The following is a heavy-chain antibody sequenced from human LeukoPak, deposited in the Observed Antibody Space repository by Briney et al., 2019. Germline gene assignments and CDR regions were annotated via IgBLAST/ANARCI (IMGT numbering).Heavy chain of an antibody. J-gene: IGHJ3*02. CDR3: ARGGRGSAAVVAPRSFDI. D-gene: IGHD3-22*01. Sequence: GGSLRLSCAASGFTFSSYAMHWVRQAPGKGLEWVAVISYDGSNKYYADSVKGRFTISRDNSKNTLYLQMNSLRAEDTAVYYCARGGRGSAAVVAPRSFDIWGQGTMVTVSS. V-gene: IGHV3-30*04. CDR2: ISYDGSNK. CDR1: GFTFSSYA.